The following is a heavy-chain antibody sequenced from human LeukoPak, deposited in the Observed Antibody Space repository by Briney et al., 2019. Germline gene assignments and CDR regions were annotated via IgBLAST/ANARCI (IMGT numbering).Heavy chain of an antibody. Sequence: GGSLRLSCAASGFIFSDYYMSWIRQAPGKGLEWVSHISGGRRTIYYGDSVKGRFTISRDNDNNSLYLQMNSLRAEDTAVYYCARSAYYDSSGYYWLYWGQGTLVTVSS. J-gene: IGHJ4*02. D-gene: IGHD3-22*01. CDR1: GFIFSDYY. CDR2: ISGGRRTI. V-gene: IGHV3-11*01. CDR3: ARSAYYDSSGYYWLY.